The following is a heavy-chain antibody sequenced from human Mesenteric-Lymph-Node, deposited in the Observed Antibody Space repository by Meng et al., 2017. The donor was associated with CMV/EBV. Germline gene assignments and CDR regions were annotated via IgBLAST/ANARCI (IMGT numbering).Heavy chain of an antibody. V-gene: IGHV3-66*02. CDR2: IYSGGRT. CDR3: ARDGYCGGDCYNYNWFDP. J-gene: IGHJ5*02. Sequence: GESLKISCAASGYTVSSNYMSWVRQAPGKGLEWVSVIYSGGRTYYADSVKGRFTITRDNSKNTLYLQMNSLRAEDTAVYYCARDGYCGGDCYNYNWFDPWGQGTLVTVS. D-gene: IGHD2-21*01. CDR1: GYTVSSNY.